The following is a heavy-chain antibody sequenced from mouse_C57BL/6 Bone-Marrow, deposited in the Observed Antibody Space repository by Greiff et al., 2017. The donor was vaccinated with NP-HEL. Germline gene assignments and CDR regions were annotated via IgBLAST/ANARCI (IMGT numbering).Heavy chain of an antibody. CDR1: GYTFTSYD. J-gene: IGHJ3*01. V-gene: IGHV1-85*01. CDR3: ARGDSSGYLAY. CDR2: IYPRDGST. D-gene: IGHD3-2*02. Sequence: VQRVESGPELVKPGASVKLSCKASGYTFTSYDINWVKQRPGQGLEWIGWIYPRDGSTKYNEKFKGKATLTVDTSSSTAYMELHSLTSEDSAVYFCARGDSSGYLAYWGQGTLVTVSA.